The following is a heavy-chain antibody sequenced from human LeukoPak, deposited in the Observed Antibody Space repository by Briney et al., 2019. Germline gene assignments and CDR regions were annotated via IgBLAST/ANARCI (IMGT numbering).Heavy chain of an antibody. V-gene: IGHV4-59*01. CDR1: GGSISSYY. CDR2: IYYSGST. D-gene: IGHD3-3*01. Sequence: SETLSLTCTVSGGSISSYYWSWIRQPPGKGLEWIGYIYYSGSTNYNPSLKSRVTISVDTSKNQFSLKLSSVTAADTAVYYCARDKWSGEAFDIWAKGQWSPSLQ. J-gene: IGHJ3*02. CDR3: ARDKWSGEAFDI.